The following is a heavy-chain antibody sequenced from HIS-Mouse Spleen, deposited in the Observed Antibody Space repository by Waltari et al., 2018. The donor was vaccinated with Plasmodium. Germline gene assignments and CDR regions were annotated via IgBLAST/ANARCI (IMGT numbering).Heavy chain of an antibody. CDR1: GFTFSSYW. D-gene: IGHD3-3*01. CDR2: IKQEGREK. Sequence: EVQLVESGGGLVQPGGSLRLSCAASGFTFSSYWMSWVRQAPGKGLEWVANIKQEGREKYYVDSVKGRFTISRDNAKNSLYLQMNSLRAEDTAVYYCARDQGYDFWSAQNWFDPWGQGTLVTVSS. V-gene: IGHV3-7*01. J-gene: IGHJ5*02. CDR3: ARDQGYDFWSAQNWFDP.